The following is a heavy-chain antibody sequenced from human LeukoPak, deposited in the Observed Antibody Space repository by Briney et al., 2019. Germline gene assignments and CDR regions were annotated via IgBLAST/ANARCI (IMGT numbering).Heavy chain of an antibody. D-gene: IGHD3-22*01. CDR1: GFTVSTSY. Sequence: GGSLRLSCAASGFTVSTSYMSWVRQAPGKGLEWVSVIYSGGRTYYAEAVKGRFTISRVNSKNTLYLQMISLRAADTAVYYCARRLDSSGYPPRVGYYYYGMDVWGQGTTATVSS. CDR2: IYSGGRT. J-gene: IGHJ6*02. V-gene: IGHV3-53*01. CDR3: ARRLDSSGYPPRVGYYYYGMDV.